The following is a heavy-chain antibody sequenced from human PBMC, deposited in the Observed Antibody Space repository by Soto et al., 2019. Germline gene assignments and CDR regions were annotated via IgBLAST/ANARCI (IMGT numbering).Heavy chain of an antibody. V-gene: IGHV5-51*01. Sequence: LGESLKISCKGSGYSFTTYWLAWVRQMPGKGLEYMGIIYPGDSDARYSPSFQGQVSISVDKSISTAYLQWTSLKASDTAIYYCARSRVSTPRLEYPFDIWGQGTMVTVSS. CDR2: IYPGDSDA. CDR1: GYSFTTYW. J-gene: IGHJ3*02. D-gene: IGHD5-12*01. CDR3: ARSRVSTPRLEYPFDI.